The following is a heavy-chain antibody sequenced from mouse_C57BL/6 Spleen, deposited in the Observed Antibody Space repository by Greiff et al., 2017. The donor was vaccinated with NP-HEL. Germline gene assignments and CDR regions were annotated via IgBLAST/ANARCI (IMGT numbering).Heavy chain of an antibody. CDR1: GYTFTSYW. CDR3: AREGFY. Sequence: QVQLQQSGAELVMPGASVKLSCKASGYTFTSYWMHWVKQRPGQGLEWIGEIDPSDSYTNYNQKFKGKSTLTVDKSSSTAYMQLSSLTAEDSAVYYCAREGFYWGQGTTLTVSS. CDR2: IDPSDSYT. J-gene: IGHJ2*01. V-gene: IGHV1-69*01.